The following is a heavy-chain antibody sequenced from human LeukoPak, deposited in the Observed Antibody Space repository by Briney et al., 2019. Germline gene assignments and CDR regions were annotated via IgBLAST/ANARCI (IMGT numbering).Heavy chain of an antibody. CDR3: ARVVTMANNPWFDP. CDR2: ISSSSSYI. CDR1: GFTFSSYS. D-gene: IGHD3-10*01. V-gene: IGHV3-21*01. J-gene: IGHJ5*02. Sequence: PGGSLRLSCAASGFTFSSYSMNWVRQAPGKGLEWVSSISSSSSYIYYADSVKGRFTISRDNAKNSLYLQMNSLRAEDTAVYYCARVVTMANNPWFDPWGQGTLVTVSS.